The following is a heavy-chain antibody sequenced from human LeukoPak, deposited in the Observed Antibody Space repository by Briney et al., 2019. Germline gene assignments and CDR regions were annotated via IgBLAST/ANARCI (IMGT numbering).Heavy chain of an antibody. CDR1: GDSINSRSYY. D-gene: IGHD6-13*01. Sequence: SETLSLTCAVSGDSINSRSYYWAWIRQPPGKGLEWIGSIYHSESTYYNPSLKSRVTISVDTSKNQFSLKLSSVTAADTAVYYCARAGYSSSWYARGGDYFDYWGQGTLVTVSS. CDR3: ARAGYSSSWYARGGDYFDY. V-gene: IGHV4-39*07. J-gene: IGHJ4*02. CDR2: IYHSEST.